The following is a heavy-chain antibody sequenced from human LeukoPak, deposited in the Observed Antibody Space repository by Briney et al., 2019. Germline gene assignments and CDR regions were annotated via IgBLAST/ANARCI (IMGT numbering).Heavy chain of an antibody. V-gene: IGHV3-7*01. J-gene: IGHJ4*02. Sequence: PGGSLRLSCAASGFTFRNSWMSWVRQAPGKGLEWVANIKQDGSERDYVDSVKGRFTISRDNAENSLYLQMNSLRAEDTAVYYCAKDQGTTGSYDYWGQGTLVTVSS. D-gene: IGHD3-9*01. CDR1: GFTFRNSW. CDR3: AKDQGTTGSYDY. CDR2: IKQDGSER.